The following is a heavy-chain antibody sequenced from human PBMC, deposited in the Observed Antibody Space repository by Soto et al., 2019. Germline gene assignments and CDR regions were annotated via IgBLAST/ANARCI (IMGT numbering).Heavy chain of an antibody. J-gene: IGHJ4*02. CDR1: GYTFTSYG. D-gene: IGHD6-6*01. V-gene: IGHV1-18*01. CDR3: ARVAIAARRSDY. Sequence: GSVKVSCTASGYTFTSYGISWVRQAPGQGLEWMGWISAYNGNTNYAQKLQGRVTMTTDTSTSTAYMELRSLRSDDTAVYYCARVAIAARRSDYWGQGTLVTVSS. CDR2: ISAYNGNT.